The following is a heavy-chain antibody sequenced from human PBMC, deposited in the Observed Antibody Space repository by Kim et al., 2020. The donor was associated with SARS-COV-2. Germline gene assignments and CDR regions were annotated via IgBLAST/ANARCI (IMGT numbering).Heavy chain of an antibody. CDR3: FKIETAQVRDY. Sequence: GGSLRLSCAASGFTFSSYAMHWVRQAPGKGLEWVAVISYDGSNKYYADSVKGRFTISRDNSKNTLYLQMNSLRAEDTAVYYCFKIETAQVRDYWGQGTLVTVSS. CDR1: GFTFSSYA. D-gene: IGHD3-10*01. V-gene: IGHV3-30*04. CDR2: ISYDGSNK. J-gene: IGHJ4*02.